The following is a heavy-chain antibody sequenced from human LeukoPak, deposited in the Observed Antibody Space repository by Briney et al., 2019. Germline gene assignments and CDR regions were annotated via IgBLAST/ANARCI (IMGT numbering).Heavy chain of an antibody. CDR1: GGPFSGYW. V-gene: IGHV4-34*01. Sequence: SETLSLTCAVYGGPFSGYWRTWIRQPPGKGLEWIGEINHTGSTNFNPSLKSRVTISVDMSKNQFSLNLSSVTAADTAVYYCARGPKYYYDSSGYYRFDYWGQGTLVTVSS. CDR2: INHTGST. CDR3: ARGPKYYYDSSGYYRFDY. J-gene: IGHJ4*02. D-gene: IGHD3-22*01.